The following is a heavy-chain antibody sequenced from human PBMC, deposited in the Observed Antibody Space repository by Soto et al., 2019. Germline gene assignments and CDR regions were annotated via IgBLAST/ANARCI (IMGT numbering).Heavy chain of an antibody. V-gene: IGHV1-3*01. CDR2: INAGNGNT. CDR3: ARVSGYYFLDY. D-gene: IGHD5-12*01. Sequence: ASVKVSCKASGYTFTSYAMHWVRQAPGQRLEWMGWINAGNGNTKYSQKLQGRVTITRDTSASTAYMELSSLRSEDTAVYYCARVSGYYFLDYWGQGTLVTSPQ. CDR1: GYTFTSYA. J-gene: IGHJ4*02.